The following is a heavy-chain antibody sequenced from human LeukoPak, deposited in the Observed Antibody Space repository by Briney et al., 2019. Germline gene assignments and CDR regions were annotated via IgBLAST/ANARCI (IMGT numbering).Heavy chain of an antibody. J-gene: IGHJ4*02. V-gene: IGHV3-30*02. D-gene: IGHD1-26*01. CDR2: IRYDGSNK. Sequence: PGGSLRLSCAASGFTFSSYGMHWVRQAPGKGLEWVAFIRYDGSNKYYADSVKGRFTISRDNAKNSLYLQMNSLRAEDTAVYYCARLVGATDSPSDYWGQGSLVTVSS. CDR1: GFTFSSYG. CDR3: ARLVGATDSPSDY.